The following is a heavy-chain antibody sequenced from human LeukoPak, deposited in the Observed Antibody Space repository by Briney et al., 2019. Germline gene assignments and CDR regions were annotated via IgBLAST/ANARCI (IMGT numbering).Heavy chain of an antibody. CDR3: ARGQWLVTSSFDS. Sequence: QPGGSLRLSCAASGFTFSSYAMNWVRQPPGKGLEWVSAVSGSGGNTYYTDSVKDRFTISRDNSKNILLLQMSSLTAEDTALYYCARGQWLVTSSFDSWGQGTLVTVSS. CDR2: VSGSGGNT. CDR1: GFTFSSYA. D-gene: IGHD6-19*01. J-gene: IGHJ4*02. V-gene: IGHV3-23*01.